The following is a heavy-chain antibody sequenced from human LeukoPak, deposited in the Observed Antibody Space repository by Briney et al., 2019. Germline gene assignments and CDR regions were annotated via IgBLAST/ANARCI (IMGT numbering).Heavy chain of an antibody. Sequence: PGGSLRLSCAASGFTFSSYAMSWVRQAPGKGLEWVSAISGSGGSTYYADSVKGRFTISRDNSKNTLYLQMNSLRAEDTAVYYCAKGPYCDGDCYSGEGYWGQGTLVTVSS. J-gene: IGHJ4*02. D-gene: IGHD2-21*01. CDR3: AKGPYCDGDCYSGEGY. V-gene: IGHV3-23*01. CDR2: ISGSGGST. CDR1: GFTFSSYA.